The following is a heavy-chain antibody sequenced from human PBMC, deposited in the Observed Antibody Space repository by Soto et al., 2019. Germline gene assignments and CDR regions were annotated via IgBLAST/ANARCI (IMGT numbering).Heavy chain of an antibody. CDR1: GFTFSSYS. D-gene: IGHD2-15*01. J-gene: IGHJ4*02. V-gene: IGHV3-21*01. CDR2: ISSSSSYI. CDR3: ASIYCSGGSCRDPFDY. Sequence: EVQLVESGGGLVQPGGSLRLSCAASGFTFSSYSMNWVRQAPGKGLEWVSSISSSSSYIYYADSVKGRFTISRDNAKNSLYLQMNSLRAEDTAVYYCASIYCSGGSCRDPFDYWGQGTLVTVSS.